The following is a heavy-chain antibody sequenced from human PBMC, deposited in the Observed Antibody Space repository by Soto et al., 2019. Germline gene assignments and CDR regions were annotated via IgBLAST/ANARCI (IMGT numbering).Heavy chain of an antibody. J-gene: IGHJ4*02. D-gene: IGHD2-2*01. CDR2: INAGNGNT. CDR3: ARGGCSSTSCYEFDY. Sequence: QVQLVQSGAEVKKPGASVKVSCKASGYTFTSYAMHWVRQAPGQRLEWMGWINAGNGNTKYSQRFQGRVTITRDTSXXTAYMELSSLRSEDTAVYYCARGGCSSTSCYEFDYWGQGTLVTVSS. V-gene: IGHV1-3*01. CDR1: GYTFTSYA.